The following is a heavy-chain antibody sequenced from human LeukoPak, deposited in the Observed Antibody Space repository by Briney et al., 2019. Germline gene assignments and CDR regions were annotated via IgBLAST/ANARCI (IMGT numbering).Heavy chain of an antibody. J-gene: IGHJ6*03. CDR2: IYYSGST. CDR1: GGSISSSGYY. D-gene: IGHD5/OR15-5a*01. Sequence: PSETLSLTCTVSGGSISSSGYYWGWIRQPPGKGLEWIGTIYYSGSTYYNPSLKSRVTISVDTSMNQFSLKLNSVTAADTAVYYCARRLHYYFLDVWGRGTTVIVSS. V-gene: IGHV4-39*07. CDR3: ARRLHYYFLDV.